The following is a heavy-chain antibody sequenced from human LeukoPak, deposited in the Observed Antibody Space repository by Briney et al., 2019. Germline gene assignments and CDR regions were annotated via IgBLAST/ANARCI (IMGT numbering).Heavy chain of an antibody. V-gene: IGHV3-66*01. CDR1: GFAFSKYA. J-gene: IGHJ4*02. Sequence: GGSLRLSCAASGFAFSKYAMSWVRQAPGKGLEWVSVIYSGGSTYYADSVKGRFTISRDNSKNTLYLQMNSLRAEDTAVYYCARDQDYVWGSYRWWGQGTLVTVSS. CDR2: IYSGGST. CDR3: ARDQDYVWGSYRW. D-gene: IGHD3-16*02.